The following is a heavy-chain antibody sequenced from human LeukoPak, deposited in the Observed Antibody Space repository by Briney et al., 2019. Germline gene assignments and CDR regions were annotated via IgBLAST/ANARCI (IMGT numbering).Heavy chain of an antibody. CDR2: ISAYNGNT. CDR1: GYTFTSYG. Sequence: ASVKVSCKASGYTFTSYGISWVRQAPGQGLEWMGWISAYNGNTNYAQKLQGRVTMTTDTSTSTAYMELRSLRSDDTAVYYCARDLEYSSGPWDWYYYGMDVWGQGTTVTVSS. D-gene: IGHD6-19*01. V-gene: IGHV1-18*01. J-gene: IGHJ6*02. CDR3: ARDLEYSSGPWDWYYYGMDV.